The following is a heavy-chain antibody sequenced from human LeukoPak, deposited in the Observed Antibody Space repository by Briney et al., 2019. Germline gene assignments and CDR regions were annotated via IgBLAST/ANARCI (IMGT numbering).Heavy chain of an antibody. D-gene: IGHD4-17*01. CDR3: AKPPGLRRLDP. Sequence: ASVKVSCKASGYTFTSYYMHWVRQAPGQGLEWMGIINPSGGSTSYAQKFQGRVTMTRDTSTSTVYMELNSLRAEDTAVYYCAKPPGLRRLDPWGQGTLVTVSS. CDR1: GYTFTSYY. V-gene: IGHV1-46*01. CDR2: INPSGGST. J-gene: IGHJ5*02.